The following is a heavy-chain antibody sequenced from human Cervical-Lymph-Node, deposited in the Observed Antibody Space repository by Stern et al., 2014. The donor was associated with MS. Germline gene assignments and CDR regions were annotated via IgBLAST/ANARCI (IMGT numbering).Heavy chain of an antibody. J-gene: IGHJ6*02. CDR3: ARQCNCNSYHYYAMDD. D-gene: IGHD2/OR15-2a*01. CDR2: INPESGGT. CDR1: GYTFTDHY. Sequence: QDQLVQSGAEVKKPGASVKVSCKTSGYTFTDHYIHWVRQAPGQGLEWMGWINPESGGTNYAQKFQGWVTMTRDTSISTAYMELSSLESDDTAVYYCARQCNCNSYHYYAMDDWGQGTTVTVSS. V-gene: IGHV1-2*04.